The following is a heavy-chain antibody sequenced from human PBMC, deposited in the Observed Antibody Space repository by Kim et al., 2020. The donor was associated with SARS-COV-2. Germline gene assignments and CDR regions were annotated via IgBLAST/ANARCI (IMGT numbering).Heavy chain of an antibody. CDR3: AKGYHGNCSGGSCYPTTNYYYYYGMDV. CDR2: ISFDGSDK. V-gene: IGHV3-30*18. J-gene: IGHJ6*02. CDR1: GFTFNNYG. D-gene: IGHD2-15*01. Sequence: GGSLRLSCAASGFTFNNYGMHWVRQAPGKGLEWVAVISFDGSDKYYADSVKGRFTISRDNSKNTLYLQMNSLRADDTAVYYCAKGYHGNCSGGSCYPTTNYYYYYGMDVWGQGTTVTVSS.